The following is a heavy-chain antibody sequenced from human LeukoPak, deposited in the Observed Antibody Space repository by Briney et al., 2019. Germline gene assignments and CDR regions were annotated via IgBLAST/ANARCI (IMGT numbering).Heavy chain of an antibody. V-gene: IGHV4-4*07. J-gene: IGHJ6*03. D-gene: IGHD1-14*01. Sequence: SETLSLTSTVSGGSISSYYWSWIRQPAGKGLEWIGRIYTSGSTNYNPSLKSRVTMSVDTSKNQFSLKLSSVTAADTAVYYCARATPNRLHSYYMDVWGKGTTVTVSS. CDR1: GGSISSYY. CDR3: ARATPNRLHSYYMDV. CDR2: IYTSGST.